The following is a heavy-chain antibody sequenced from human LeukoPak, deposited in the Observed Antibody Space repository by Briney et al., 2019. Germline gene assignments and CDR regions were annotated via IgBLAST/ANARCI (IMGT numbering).Heavy chain of an antibody. V-gene: IGHV4-39*01. CDR3: ARQRGYSDY. CDR1: GGSISGSSYY. D-gene: IGHD5-18*01. J-gene: IGHJ4*02. Sequence: SETLSLTCTVSGGSISGSSYYWGWIRQPPGKGLEWIGSIYYSGSTYYNPSLKSRVTISVDTSKNQFSLKLSSVTAADTAVYYCARQRGYSDYWGQGTLVTVSS. CDR2: IYYSGST.